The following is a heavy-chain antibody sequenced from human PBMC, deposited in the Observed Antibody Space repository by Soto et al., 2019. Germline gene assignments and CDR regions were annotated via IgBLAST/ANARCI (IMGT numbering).Heavy chain of an antibody. CDR1: GYTFTGYY. V-gene: IGHV1-2*04. J-gene: IGHJ5*02. CDR3: ARDREERFLEWLLYPRGNWFDP. D-gene: IGHD3-3*01. CDR2: INPNSGGT. Sequence: ASVKVSCKASGYTFTGYYMHWVRQAPGQGLEWMGWINPNSGGTNYAQKFQGWVTMTRDTSISTAYMELSRLRSDDTAVYYCARDREERFLEWLLYPRGNWFDPWGKGTLVTVSP.